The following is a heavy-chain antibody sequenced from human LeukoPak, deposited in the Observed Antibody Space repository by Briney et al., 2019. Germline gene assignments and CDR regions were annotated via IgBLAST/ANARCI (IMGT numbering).Heavy chain of an antibody. D-gene: IGHD3-22*01. CDR2: ISGSGGST. J-gene: IGHJ3*02. Sequence: GGSLRLSCAASGFTFSSYAMSWVRQAPGKGLEWVSAISGSGGSTYYADSVKGWFTISRDNSKNTLYLQMNSLRAEDTAVYYCARYDSSGYAAFDIWGQGTMVTVSS. V-gene: IGHV3-23*01. CDR1: GFTFSSYA. CDR3: ARYDSSGYAAFDI.